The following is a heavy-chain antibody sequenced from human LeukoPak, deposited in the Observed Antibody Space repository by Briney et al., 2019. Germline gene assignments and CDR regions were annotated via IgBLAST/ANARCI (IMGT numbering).Heavy chain of an antibody. CDR3: ASTQNFDY. J-gene: IGHJ4*02. Sequence: PGGSLRLSCAASGFPFSNYWMSWVRQAPGKGLEWVANIKQDGREKNYVDSVKGRFSISRDNAKNSLYLQMNSLRAEDTAIYYCASTQNFDYWGQGSLVTVSS. CDR2: IKQDGREK. CDR1: GFPFSNYW. V-gene: IGHV3-7*01.